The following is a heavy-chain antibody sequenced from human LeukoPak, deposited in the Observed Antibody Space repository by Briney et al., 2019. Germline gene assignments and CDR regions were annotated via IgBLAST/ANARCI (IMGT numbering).Heavy chain of an antibody. CDR1: GGSMTTYY. D-gene: IGHD1-26*01. CDR2: IYYSGST. J-gene: IGHJ4*02. Sequence: SETLPLTCTVSGGSMTTYYWNWIRQAPGKGLEWIGYIYYSGSTYYNPSLKSRVTMSVDTSKSQFSLRLSSVTAADTAVYYCARAKGGSFGFNFDYWGQGSLVTVSS. V-gene: IGHV4-59*01. CDR3: ARAKGGSFGFNFDY.